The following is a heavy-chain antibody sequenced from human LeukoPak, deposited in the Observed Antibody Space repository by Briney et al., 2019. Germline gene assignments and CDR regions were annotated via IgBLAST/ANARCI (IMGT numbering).Heavy chain of an antibody. Sequence: GGSLRLSCAATGFTFSSYSMNWVRQAPGKGLEWVPAISGSGGSTYYADSVKGRFTISRDNSKNTLYLQMYSLRAEDTAVYYCAKSMQKSERRSNWFDPWGQGTLVTVSS. CDR1: GFTFSSYS. J-gene: IGHJ5*02. CDR3: AKSMQKSERRSNWFDP. D-gene: IGHD3-3*01. CDR2: ISGSGGST. V-gene: IGHV3-23*01.